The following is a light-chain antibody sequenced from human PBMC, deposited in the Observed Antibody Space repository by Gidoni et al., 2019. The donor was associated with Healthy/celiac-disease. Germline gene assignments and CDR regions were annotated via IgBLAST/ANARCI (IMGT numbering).Light chain of an antibody. CDR2: DVS. V-gene: IGLV2-14*01. Sequence: QSALTQPASVSGSPGQSITISCTGTSSDVGGYNYVSWYQQHPGKALKLMIYDVSNRPSGVSNRCSGSKSGNTASLTISGLQAEDEADYYCSSYTSSSTYVFGTGTKVTVL. CDR3: SSYTSSSTYV. CDR1: SSDVGGYNY. J-gene: IGLJ1*01.